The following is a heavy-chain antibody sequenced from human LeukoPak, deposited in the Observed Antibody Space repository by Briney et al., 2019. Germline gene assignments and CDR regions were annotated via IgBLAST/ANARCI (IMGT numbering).Heavy chain of an antibody. CDR3: ARGASGWSGYYHYYYYMDV. D-gene: IGHD3-3*01. J-gene: IGHJ6*03. Sequence: PSETLSLTCTVSGGSISSYYWSWIRQPPGKGLEWIGYIYYSGSTNYNPSLKSRVTISVDTSKNQFSLKLSSVTAEDTAVYYCARGASGWSGYYHYYYYMDVWGKGTTVTVSS. CDR1: GGSISSYY. CDR2: IYYSGST. V-gene: IGHV4-59*01.